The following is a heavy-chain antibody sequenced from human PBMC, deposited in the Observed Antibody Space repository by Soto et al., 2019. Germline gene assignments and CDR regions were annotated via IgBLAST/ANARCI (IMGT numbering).Heavy chain of an antibody. CDR2: IYYSGST. D-gene: IGHD3-10*01. Sequence: SETLSLTCTVSGGSISSGDYYWSWIRQPPGKGLEWIGYIYYSGSTYYNPSLKSRVTISVDTSKNQFSLKLSSVTAADTAVYYCASTIPYYYYGMDVWGQGATVTVSS. CDR3: ASTIPYYYYGMDV. J-gene: IGHJ6*02. V-gene: IGHV4-30-4*01. CDR1: GGSISSGDYY.